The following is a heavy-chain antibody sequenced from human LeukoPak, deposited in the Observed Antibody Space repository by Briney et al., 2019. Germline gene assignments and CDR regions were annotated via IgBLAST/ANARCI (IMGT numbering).Heavy chain of an antibody. CDR1: GFTFSSYW. Sequence: GGSLRLSCAASGFTFSSYWMHWVRQAPGKGLVWVSGINSDGSSTSYADSVKGRFTISRDNAKNTLYLQMNSLRAEDTAMYYCARDLFGLTYGPPAYWGQGTWSPSPQ. CDR3: ARDLFGLTYGPPAY. CDR2: INSDGSST. V-gene: IGHV3-74*01. D-gene: IGHD3-10*01. J-gene: IGHJ4*02.